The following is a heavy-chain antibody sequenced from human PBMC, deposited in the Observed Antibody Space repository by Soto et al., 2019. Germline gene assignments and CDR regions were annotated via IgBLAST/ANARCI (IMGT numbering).Heavy chain of an antibody. D-gene: IGHD6-19*01. Sequence: PSATLSLTCGVSGGTIRSPDWWTWARQPPGKGLEWIGKIFQSGSTNYTPSLESRVTISVDKSKNQFSLTLTSVTAADTAVYFCARGRGRYSSGWSWFDPWGQGILVTVSS. CDR2: IFQSGST. CDR1: GGTIRSPDW. CDR3: ARGRGRYSSGWSWFDP. V-gene: IGHV4-4*02. J-gene: IGHJ5*02.